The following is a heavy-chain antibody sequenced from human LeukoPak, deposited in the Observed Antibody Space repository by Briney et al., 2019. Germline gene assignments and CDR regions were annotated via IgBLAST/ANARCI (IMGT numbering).Heavy chain of an antibody. D-gene: IGHD6-19*01. CDR1: GGSISSSSYY. J-gene: IGHJ6*02. Sequence: PSETLSLTCTVSGGSISSSSYYWGWIRQPPGKGLEWIGSIYYSGSTYYNPSLKSRVTISVDTSKNQFSLKLSSVTAADTAVYYCASWRDHSGWYYYYGMDVWGQGTTVTVSS. CDR3: ASWRDHSGWYYYYGMDV. CDR2: IYYSGST. V-gene: IGHV4-39*07.